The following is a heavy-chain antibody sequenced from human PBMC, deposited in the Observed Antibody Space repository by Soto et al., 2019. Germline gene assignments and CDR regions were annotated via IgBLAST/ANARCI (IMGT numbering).Heavy chain of an antibody. CDR2: INQDGSGT. V-gene: IGHV3-7*03. Sequence: PGVSLRLSCAASEFTFSHYWMSCVRQAPGKGLEWVANINQDGSGTWYVDSVKGRFTVSRDNAKNSLYLQMDSLRAEDTAVYYCARAGSIGSVEYWGKGTLVTVSS. CDR3: ARAGSIGSVEY. D-gene: IGHD6-19*01. CDR1: EFTFSHYW. J-gene: IGHJ4*02.